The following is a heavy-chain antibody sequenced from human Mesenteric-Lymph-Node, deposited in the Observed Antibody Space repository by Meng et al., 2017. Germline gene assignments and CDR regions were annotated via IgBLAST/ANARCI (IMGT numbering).Heavy chain of an antibody. Sequence: QVQLVESGAEVKKPGASVKVSFRASGYSFTNYYIHWVRQAPGQGLEWMGRINPNSGGTNYAQKFQGRVTMTRDTSISTAYMELSRLTSDDTAVYYCATYTSRTWFDPWGQGTLVTVSS. CDR3: ATYTSRTWFDP. CDR1: GYSFTNYY. V-gene: IGHV1-2*06. CDR2: INPNSGGT. J-gene: IGHJ5*02.